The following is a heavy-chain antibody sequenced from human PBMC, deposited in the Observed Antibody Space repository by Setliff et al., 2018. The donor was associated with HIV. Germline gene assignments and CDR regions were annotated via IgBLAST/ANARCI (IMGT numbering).Heavy chain of an antibody. V-gene: IGHV4-34*01. Sequence: TLSLTCAVYGGPSTDHYWNWIRQSPGMGLEWIAEIHHTGYINYNPSLRSRVSVSRDMSSNQFSLRLSFVTAADAAVYYCAAFFVTPMTTQDFWGQGTLVTVSS. D-gene: IGHD4-4*01. CDR2: IHHTGYI. J-gene: IGHJ4*02. CDR1: GGPSTDHY. CDR3: AAFFVTPMTTQDF.